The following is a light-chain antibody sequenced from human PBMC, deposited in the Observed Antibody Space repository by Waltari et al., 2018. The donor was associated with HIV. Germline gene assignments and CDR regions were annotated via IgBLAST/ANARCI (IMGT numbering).Light chain of an antibody. J-gene: IGKJ5*01. V-gene: IGKV3-20*01. Sequence: EIVLTQSPGPLSLSPGEKATLSCRASQSVNINYLAWYQHKHGQAPRLLIYGASSRATGIPDRFSGSGSGTDFTLTISRLEPEDSAVYYCQQYGGSPITFGQGTRLEIK. CDR1: QSVNINY. CDR3: QQYGGSPIT. CDR2: GAS.